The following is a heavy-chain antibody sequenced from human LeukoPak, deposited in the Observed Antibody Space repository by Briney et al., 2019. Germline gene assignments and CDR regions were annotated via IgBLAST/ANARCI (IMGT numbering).Heavy chain of an antibody. Sequence: GGSLRLSCAVSGFAFRMYWMSWVRQAPGKGLEWVANIKQDGSEKYYVDSVKGRFTISRDNAKNLLYLQMNSLRAEDTAVYYCARDGIVDWSFDYWGPGTLVTVSS. V-gene: IGHV3-7*01. CDR3: ARDGIVDWSFDY. D-gene: IGHD3/OR15-3a*01. CDR2: IKQDGSEK. CDR1: GFAFRMYW. J-gene: IGHJ4*02.